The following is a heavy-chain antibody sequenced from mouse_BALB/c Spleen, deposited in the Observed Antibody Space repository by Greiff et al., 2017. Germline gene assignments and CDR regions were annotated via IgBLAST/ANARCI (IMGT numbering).Heavy chain of an antibody. D-gene: IGHD2-4*01. Sequence: VKLQESGPGLVAPSQSLSITCTVSGFSLTSYGVHWVRQPPGKGLEWLGVIWAGGSTNYNSALMSRLSISKDNSKSQVFLKMNSLQTDDTAMYYCARDRGGLRRDAMDYWGQGTSVTVSS. CDR3: ARDRGGLRRDAMDY. J-gene: IGHJ4*01. CDR1: GFSLTSYG. V-gene: IGHV2-9*02. CDR2: IWAGGST.